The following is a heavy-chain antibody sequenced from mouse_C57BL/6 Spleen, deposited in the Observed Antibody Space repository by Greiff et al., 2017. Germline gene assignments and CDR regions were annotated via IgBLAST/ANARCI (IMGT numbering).Heavy chain of an antibody. CDR2: INPNNGGT. Sequence: VQLQQSGPELVKPGASVKISCKASGYTFTDYYMNWVKQSHGKSLEWIGDINPNNGGTSYNQKFKGKATLTVDKSSSTAYMELRSLTSEDSAVYYCARGYYGSDYAMDYWGQGTSVTVSS. D-gene: IGHD1-1*01. CDR1: GYTFTDYY. J-gene: IGHJ4*01. V-gene: IGHV1-26*01. CDR3: ARGYYGSDYAMDY.